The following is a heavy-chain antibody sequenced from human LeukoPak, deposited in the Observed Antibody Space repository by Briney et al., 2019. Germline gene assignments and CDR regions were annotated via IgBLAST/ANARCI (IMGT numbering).Heavy chain of an antibody. Sequence: PSETLSLTCAVYGGSFSGYYWSWIRQPAGKGLEWIGRIYTSGSTNYNPSLKSRVTMSVDTSKNQFSLKLSSVTAADTAVYYCARIVAAAGTYYYYYMDVWGKGTTVTISS. V-gene: IGHV4-59*10. J-gene: IGHJ6*03. D-gene: IGHD6-13*01. CDR2: IYTSGST. CDR3: ARIVAAAGTYYYYYMDV. CDR1: GGSFSGYY.